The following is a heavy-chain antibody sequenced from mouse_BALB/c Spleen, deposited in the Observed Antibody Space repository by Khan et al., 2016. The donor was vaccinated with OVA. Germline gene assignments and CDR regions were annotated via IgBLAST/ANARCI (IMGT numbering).Heavy chain of an antibody. Sequence: QVQLKQSGPGLVQPSQSLSITCTVSGFSLTSYGVPWVRQSPGKGLAWLGVIWSGGSTDYNSAFISRLTISKDNSKSQVFFKMNSLQANDTAIYYCARTYFSYGNYGDYYTMDYWGQGTSVTVSS. CDR1: GFSLTSYG. CDR2: IWSGGST. CDR3: ARTYFSYGNYGDYYTMDY. J-gene: IGHJ4*01. D-gene: IGHD2-1*01. V-gene: IGHV2-2*02.